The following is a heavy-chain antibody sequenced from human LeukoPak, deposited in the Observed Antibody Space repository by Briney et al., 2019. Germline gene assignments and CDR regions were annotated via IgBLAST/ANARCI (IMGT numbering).Heavy chain of an antibody. D-gene: IGHD3-22*01. J-gene: IGHJ4*02. CDR2: IVVGSGNT. Sequence: SVTVSCTASGFTFTISAVQWVRQARGQRLEWIGWIVVGSGNTNYAQKFQERVTITRDMSTSTAYMELSSLRSEDTAVYYCAADHLHYDSSGSKENWGQGTLVTVSS. CDR1: GFTFTISA. CDR3: AADHLHYDSSGSKEN. V-gene: IGHV1-58*01.